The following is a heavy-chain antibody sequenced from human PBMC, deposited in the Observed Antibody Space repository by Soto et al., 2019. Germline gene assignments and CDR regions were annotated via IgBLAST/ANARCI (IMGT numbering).Heavy chain of an antibody. V-gene: IGHV3-23*01. CDR2: ISGSGGST. D-gene: IGHD3-3*01. CDR3: AKASSSFWSGYYIERY. Sequence: GSLRLSCAASGFTFSSYAMSWVRQAPGKGLEWVSAISGSGGSTYYADSVKGRFTISRDNSKNTLYLQMNSLRAEDTAVYYCAKASSSFWSGYYIERYWGQGTLVTVSS. CDR1: GFTFSSYA. J-gene: IGHJ4*02.